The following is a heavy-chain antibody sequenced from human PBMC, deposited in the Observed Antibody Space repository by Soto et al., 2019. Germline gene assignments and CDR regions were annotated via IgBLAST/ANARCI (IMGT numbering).Heavy chain of an antibody. J-gene: IGHJ6*02. Sequence: SETLSLTCVVSGGSLSSYYWSWIRQPPGKGLEWIGYIYYSGSTNYNPSLKSRVTISVDTSKNQFSLKLSSVTAADTAVYYCARFYYDSSGYLPSPYYYYYGMDVWGQGTTVT. D-gene: IGHD3-22*01. CDR3: ARFYYDSSGYLPSPYYYYYGMDV. CDR2: IYYSGST. V-gene: IGHV4-59*01. CDR1: GGSLSSYY.